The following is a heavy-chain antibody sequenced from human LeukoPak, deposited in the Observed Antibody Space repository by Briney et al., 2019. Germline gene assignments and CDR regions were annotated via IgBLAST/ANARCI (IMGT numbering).Heavy chain of an antibody. D-gene: IGHD3-22*01. V-gene: IGHV3-21*01. CDR1: GFTFSSYS. CDR2: ISSSSSYI. Sequence: PGGSLRLSCAASGFTFSSYSMNWVRQAPGKGLEWVSSISSSSSYIYYADSVKGRFTISRDHAKNSLYLQMNSLRAEDTAVYYCARDSGDSSGYYFDAFDIWGQGTMVTVSS. CDR3: ARDSGDSSGYYFDAFDI. J-gene: IGHJ3*02.